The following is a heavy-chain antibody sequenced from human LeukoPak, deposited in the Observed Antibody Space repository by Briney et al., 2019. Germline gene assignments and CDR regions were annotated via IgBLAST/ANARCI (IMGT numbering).Heavy chain of an antibody. CDR1: GGSISSGDYY. CDR3: ASGDRGELVDY. D-gene: IGHD3-10*01. V-gene: IGHV4-30-4*01. J-gene: IGHJ4*02. Sequence: SETLSLTCTVSGGSISSGDYYWSWIRQPPGKGLEWIGYIYYSGSTYYNPSLKSRVTISVDKSKNQFSLKLSSVTAADTAVYYCASGDRGELVDYWGQGTLVTVSS. CDR2: IYYSGST.